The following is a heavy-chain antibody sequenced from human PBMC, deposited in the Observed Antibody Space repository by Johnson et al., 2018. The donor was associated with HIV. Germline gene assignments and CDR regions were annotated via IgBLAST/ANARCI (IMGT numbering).Heavy chain of an antibody. CDR2: IYSGGST. V-gene: IGHV3-66*01. J-gene: IGHJ3*02. CDR1: GFTVSSNY. CDR3: ARDSSSSVGAFDI. Sequence: EVQLVESGGGLVQPGGSLRLSCAASGFTVSSNYMSWVRQAPGKGLEWVSVIYSGGSTYYADSVKGGFTISRDNSKNTLYLQMNSLRAEDTAVYYCARDSSSSVGAFDIWGQGTMVTVSS. D-gene: IGHD6-13*01.